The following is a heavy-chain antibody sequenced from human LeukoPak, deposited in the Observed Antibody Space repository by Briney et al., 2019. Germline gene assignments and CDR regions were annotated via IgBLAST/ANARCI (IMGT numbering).Heavy chain of an antibody. CDR3: AREDSASEH. Sequence: ASVKVCCKASGYTFVGYYLHWVRQGPGHGLEWMAWIDPYTGNTHYAQKFQGRITVTRDTSVSTTYMELSWLTSDDTARYYCAREDSASEHWGQGTLVTVSS. CDR1: GYTFVGYY. J-gene: IGHJ4*02. D-gene: IGHD1-26*01. V-gene: IGHV1-2*02. CDR2: IDPYTGNT.